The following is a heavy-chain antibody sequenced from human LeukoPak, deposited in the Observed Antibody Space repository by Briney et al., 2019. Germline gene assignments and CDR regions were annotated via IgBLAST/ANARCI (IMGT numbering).Heavy chain of an antibody. V-gene: IGHV4-59*01. CDR1: GGSINGYY. D-gene: IGHD3-22*01. Sequence: SETLSLTCTVSGGSINGYYWSWIRQSPGKGLESLGYIYYTGSTNYNPSLKSRATMSVDTSRNQFFLRLSSVTAADTAVYYCARFSEYYHSSVHYLDYWGQGTLVSVSS. CDR3: ARFSEYYHSSVHYLDY. J-gene: IGHJ4*02. CDR2: IYYTGST.